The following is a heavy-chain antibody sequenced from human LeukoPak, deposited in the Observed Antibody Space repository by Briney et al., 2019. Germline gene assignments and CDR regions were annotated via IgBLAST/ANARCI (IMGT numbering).Heavy chain of an antibody. D-gene: IGHD6-19*01. V-gene: IGHV3-30*18. CDR1: GFIFRNYG. Sequence: PGGSLRLSCEASGFIFRNYGMHWVRQDPGKGLEWVAVVAHDGSIAYYADWVKGRFTISRDNSKNTVYLQLNNLGREDTAVYYCAKEPAPYSSGWYFPDVHWGQGVPVTVSS. CDR3: AKEPAPYSSGWYFPDVH. CDR2: VAHDGSIA. J-gene: IGHJ4*02.